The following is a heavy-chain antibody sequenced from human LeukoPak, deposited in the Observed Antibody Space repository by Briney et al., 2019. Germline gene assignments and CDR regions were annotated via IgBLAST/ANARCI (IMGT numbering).Heavy chain of an antibody. V-gene: IGHV1-2*02. Sequence: ASVKVSCKSSGYTFTGYYMHWVQQAPGQGLEWMGWINPNSGGTNYAQKFQGRVTMTRDTSISTAYMELSRLRSDDTAVYYCARTTGGYYGSGSSTSLFYWGQGTLVTVSS. CDR2: INPNSGGT. CDR1: GYTFTGYY. CDR3: ARTTGGYYGSGSSTSLFY. D-gene: IGHD3-10*01. J-gene: IGHJ4*02.